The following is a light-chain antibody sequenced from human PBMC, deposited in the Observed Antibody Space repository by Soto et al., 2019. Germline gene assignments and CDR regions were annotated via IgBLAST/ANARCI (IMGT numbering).Light chain of an antibody. CDR1: QDVAGD. CDR3: QEYNAISS. Sequence: RVTTQSPATLSVSPGERVTLSCRASQDVAGDLAWYQQKPREAPRLLIYRTSTRATNIPARFSGSGSGTEFTLTISSLHSEDFAVYYCQEYNAISSFGQGTKVEIK. CDR2: RTS. V-gene: IGKV3-15*01. J-gene: IGKJ1*01.